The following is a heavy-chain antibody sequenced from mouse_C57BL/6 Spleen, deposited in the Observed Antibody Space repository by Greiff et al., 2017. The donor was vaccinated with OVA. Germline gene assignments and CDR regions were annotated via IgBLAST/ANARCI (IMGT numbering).Heavy chain of an antibody. CDR2: IRNKANNHAT. CDR1: GFTFSDAW. J-gene: IGHJ3*01. D-gene: IGHD1-1*01. CDR3: TRRDYYGSSHAWFAY. Sequence: EVKLMESGGGLVQPGGSMKLSCAASGFTFSDAWMDWVRQSPETGLEWVAEIRNKANNHATYYAESVKGRFTISRDDSKSSVYLQMNSVRAEDTGIYYCTRRDYYGSSHAWFAYWGQGTLVTVSA. V-gene: IGHV6-6*01.